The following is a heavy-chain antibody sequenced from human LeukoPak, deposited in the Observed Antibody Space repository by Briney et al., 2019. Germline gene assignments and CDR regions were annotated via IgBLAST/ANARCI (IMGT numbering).Heavy chain of an antibody. Sequence: ASVKVSCQVSGYTPTELSMHRVRQAPGKRLEWMGGFDPEDGETIYAQKFQGRVTMTEDTSTDTAYMELSSLRSEDTAVYYCATGITGTTLDYWGQGTLVTVSS. CDR2: FDPEDGET. J-gene: IGHJ4*02. D-gene: IGHD1-7*01. CDR3: ATGITGTTLDY. V-gene: IGHV1-24*01. CDR1: GYTPTELS.